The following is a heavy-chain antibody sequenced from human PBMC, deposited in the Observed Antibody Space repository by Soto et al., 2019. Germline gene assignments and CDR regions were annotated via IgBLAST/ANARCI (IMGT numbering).Heavy chain of an antibody. J-gene: IGHJ6*02. CDR1: GFTVSSNY. CDR2: IYSGGST. V-gene: IGHV3-53*01. Sequence: PGGSLRLSCAASGFTVSSNYMSWVGQAPGKGLEWVSVIYSGGSTYYADSVKGRFTISRDNSKNTLYLQMNSLRAEDTAVYYCARGATTLSSGYYYYYGMDVWGQGTTVTVSS. CDR3: ARGATTLSSGYYYYYGMDV. D-gene: IGHD5-12*01.